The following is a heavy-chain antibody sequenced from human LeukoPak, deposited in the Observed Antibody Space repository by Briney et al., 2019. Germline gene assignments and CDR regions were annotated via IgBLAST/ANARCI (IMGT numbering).Heavy chain of an antibody. J-gene: IGHJ3*02. D-gene: IGHD3-22*01. CDR1: GFTFSSYG. CDR3: AKDGFHYYDSSGYDAFDI. Sequence: PGGSLRLSCAASGFTFSSYGMHCVRQAPGKGLEWVAFIRYDGSNKYYADSVKGRFTISRDNSKNTLYLQMNSLRAEDTAVYYCAKDGFHYYDSSGYDAFDIWGQGTMVTVSS. CDR2: IRYDGSNK. V-gene: IGHV3-30*02.